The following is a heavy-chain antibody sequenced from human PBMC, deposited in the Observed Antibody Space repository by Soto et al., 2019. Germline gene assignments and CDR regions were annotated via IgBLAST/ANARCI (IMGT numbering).Heavy chain of an antibody. D-gene: IGHD2-15*01. Sequence: GASVKVSCKASGYTFTSYAMHWVRQAPGQRLEWMGWINAGNGNTKYSQKFQGRVTITRDTSASTAYMELSSLRSEDTAVYYCARSVVAATHFDYWGQGTLVTVS. CDR1: GYTFTSYA. CDR3: ARSVVAATHFDY. J-gene: IGHJ4*02. V-gene: IGHV1-3*01. CDR2: INAGNGNT.